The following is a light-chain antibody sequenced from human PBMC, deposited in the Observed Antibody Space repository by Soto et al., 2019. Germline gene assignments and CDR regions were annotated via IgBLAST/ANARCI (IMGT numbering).Light chain of an antibody. CDR3: SSYTSSGTYV. CDR2: DVS. Sequence: QSALTQPASVSGSPGQSITISCTGTSSDVGGYEFVSWYQQHPDNAPKLIIYDVSDRPSGESSRFSGSKSANTASLTISGLQAEDEADYYCSSYTSSGTYVLGTGTKVTVL. J-gene: IGLJ1*01. V-gene: IGLV2-14*01. CDR1: SSDVGGYEF.